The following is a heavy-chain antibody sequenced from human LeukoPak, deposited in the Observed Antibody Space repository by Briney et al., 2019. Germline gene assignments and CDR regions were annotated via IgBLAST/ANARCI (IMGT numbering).Heavy chain of an antibody. V-gene: IGHV3-53*01. CDR1: GFTVSNKY. J-gene: IGHJ4*02. CDR3: ARGGASELYYFDY. CDR2: IYDGGNT. Sequence: PGGSLRLSCAASGFTVSNKYMSWVRQAPGKGLACVSVIYDGGNTYYADSVKGRFTISRDNSKNTLYLQMNSLRAEDTAVYYCARGGASELYYFDYWGQGTLVTVSS. D-gene: IGHD2-15*01.